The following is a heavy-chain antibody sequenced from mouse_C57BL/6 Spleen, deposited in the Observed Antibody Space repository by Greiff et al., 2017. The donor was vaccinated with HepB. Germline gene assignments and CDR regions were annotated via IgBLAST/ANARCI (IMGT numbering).Heavy chain of an antibody. J-gene: IGHJ2*01. D-gene: IGHD1-1*01. CDR2: ISSGSSTI. Sequence: EVKLVESGGGLVKPGGSLKLSCAASGFTFSDYGMHWDRQAPEKGLEWVAYISSGSSTIYYEDTVKGRFTISRDNAKNTLFLQMTSLRSEDTAMYYCARNLYYYGSSPYYFDYWDQGTTLTVSS. CDR1: GFTFSDYG. V-gene: IGHV5-17*01. CDR3: ARNLYYYGSSPYYFDY.